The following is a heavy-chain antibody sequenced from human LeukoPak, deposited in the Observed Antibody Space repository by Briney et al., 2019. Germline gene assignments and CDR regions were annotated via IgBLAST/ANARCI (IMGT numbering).Heavy chain of an antibody. CDR1: GYTFTSYG. V-gene: IGHV1-18*01. CDR2: ISAYNGNT. J-gene: IGHJ5*02. Sequence: ASVKVSCKASGYTFTSYGISWVRQAPGQGLEWMGWISAYNGNTNYAQKLQGRVTMTTDTSTSTAYMELRSLRSDDTAVYYCARGGNDFWSGRQEHNWFDPWGQGTLVTVSS. D-gene: IGHD3-3*01. CDR3: ARGGNDFWSGRQEHNWFDP.